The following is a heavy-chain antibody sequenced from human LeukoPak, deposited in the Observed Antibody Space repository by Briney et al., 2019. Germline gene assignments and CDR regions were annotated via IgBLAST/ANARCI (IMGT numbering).Heavy chain of an antibody. CDR3: AKDQGGGSYYLTTFDI. J-gene: IGHJ3*02. D-gene: IGHD1-26*01. CDR2: ISSSGSTI. Sequence: PGGSLRLSCAASGFTFSSYEMNWVRQAPGKGLEWVSYISSSGSTIYYADSVKGRFTISRDNSKNTLYLQMNSLRAEDTALYYCAKDQGGGSYYLTTFDIWGQGTMVTVSS. CDR1: GFTFSSYE. V-gene: IGHV3-48*03.